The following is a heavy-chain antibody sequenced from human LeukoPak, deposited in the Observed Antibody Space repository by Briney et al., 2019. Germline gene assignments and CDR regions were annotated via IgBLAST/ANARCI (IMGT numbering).Heavy chain of an antibody. CDR2: IKQDESEK. J-gene: IGHJ5*02. D-gene: IGHD5-18*01. Sequence: GGSLRLSCAASGFTFSNYWMSWVRQAPGKGLEWVANIKQDESEKYYVDSVKGRFTISRDNAKNSLYLQMNSLRAEDMALYYCAKSATAMVPGWFDPWGQGTLVTVSS. CDR3: AKSATAMVPGWFDP. CDR1: GFTFSNYW. V-gene: IGHV3-7*03.